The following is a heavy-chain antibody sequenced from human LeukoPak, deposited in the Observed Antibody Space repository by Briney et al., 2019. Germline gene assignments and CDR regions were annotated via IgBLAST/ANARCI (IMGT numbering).Heavy chain of an antibody. CDR3: ARVFPPIVTALGGTQNDFDY. V-gene: IGHV1-2*02. Sequence: GASVKVSCKASGYTFTGYYMHWVRQAPGQGLEWMGWINPNSGGTNYAQKFQGRVTMTRDTSISTAYMELSRLRSDDTAVYYCARVFPPIVTALGGTQNDFDYWGQGTLVTVSS. CDR2: INPNSGGT. J-gene: IGHJ4*02. CDR1: GYTFTGYY. D-gene: IGHD3-16*01.